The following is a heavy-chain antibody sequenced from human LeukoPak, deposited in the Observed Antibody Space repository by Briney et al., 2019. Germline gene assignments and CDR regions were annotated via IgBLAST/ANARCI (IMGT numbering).Heavy chain of an antibody. CDR2: IYYSGST. CDR1: GCSVSSAGYY. D-gene: IGHD6-6*01. V-gene: IGHV4-31*03. CDR3: ARASKGLYSSSSSDYYMDV. J-gene: IGHJ6*03. Sequence: SQTLSLTCTVSGCSVSSAGYYWSWIRQHPGKGLEWIGYIYYSGSTYYNPSLMIRVTISVDTSKKQFSLKLISVTAADTAVYYCARASKGLYSSSSSDYYMDVWGQGTTVTVSS.